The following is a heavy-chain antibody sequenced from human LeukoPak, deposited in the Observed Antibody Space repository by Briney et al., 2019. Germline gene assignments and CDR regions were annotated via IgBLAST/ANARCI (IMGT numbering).Heavy chain of an antibody. D-gene: IGHD5-18*01. V-gene: IGHV1-2*02. Sequence: ASVKVSCKASGYTFSDYFIHWVRQAPGQGLEWMGWIIPKSGATNYAQKFRGRVTVTSDTSTAYMDLSRLTSDDTAVYYCARDLRSGGVTYGQDSWGQGTLVTVSS. J-gene: IGHJ4*02. CDR2: IIPKSGAT. CDR3: ARDLRSGGVTYGQDS. CDR1: GYTFSDYF.